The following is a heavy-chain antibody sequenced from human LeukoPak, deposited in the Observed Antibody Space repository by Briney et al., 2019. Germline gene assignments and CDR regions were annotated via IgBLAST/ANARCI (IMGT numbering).Heavy chain of an antibody. CDR3: ARDRTIFGVVTEAFDI. Sequence: GGSLRLSCAASGFTFSSYWMSRVRQAPGKGLEWVANIKQDGSEKYYVDSVKGRFTISRDNAKNSLYLQMNSLRAEDTAVYYCARDRTIFGVVTEAFDIWGQGTMVTVSS. D-gene: IGHD3-3*01. CDR1: GFTFSSYW. CDR2: IKQDGSEK. V-gene: IGHV3-7*01. J-gene: IGHJ3*02.